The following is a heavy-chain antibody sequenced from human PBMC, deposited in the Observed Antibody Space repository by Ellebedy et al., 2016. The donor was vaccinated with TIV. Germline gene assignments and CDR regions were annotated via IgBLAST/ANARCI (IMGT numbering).Heavy chain of an antibody. J-gene: IGHJ5*02. D-gene: IGHD3-10*01. CDR2: IGTAGDT. V-gene: IGHV3-13*01. Sequence: GESLKISCAASGFTFSNYDMHWVRQATGKGLEWVSGIGTAGDTYYPGSVKGRFTISREIAKNSLFLKMNSLRDGDTAVYYCARGRYGPWGQGTLVTVSS. CDR1: GFTFSNYD. CDR3: ARGRYGP.